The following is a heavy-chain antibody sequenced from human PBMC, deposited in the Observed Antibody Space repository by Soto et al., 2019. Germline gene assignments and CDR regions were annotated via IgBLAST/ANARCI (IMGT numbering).Heavy chain of an antibody. V-gene: IGHV3-33*01. J-gene: IGHJ6*02. CDR2: IWYDGSNK. Sequence: GGSPRLSCAASGFTFCSYGMHWVRQEPGKGLEWVAVIWYDGSNKYYADSVKGRFTISRDNSKNTLYLQMNSLRAEDTAVYYCARELNYDILTGFANYYGMDVWGQGTTVTVSS. CDR1: GFTFCSYG. CDR3: ARELNYDILTGFANYYGMDV. D-gene: IGHD3-9*01.